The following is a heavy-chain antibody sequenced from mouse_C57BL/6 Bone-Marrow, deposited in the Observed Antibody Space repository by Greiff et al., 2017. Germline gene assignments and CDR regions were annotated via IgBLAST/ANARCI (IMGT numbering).Heavy chain of an antibody. CDR3: AGVGNWEVGFDY. D-gene: IGHD4-1*01. Sequence: QVQLQQPGAELVMPGASVKLSCKASGYTFTSYWMHWVKQRPGPGLEWIGEIDPSDSYTNYNQKFKGKATLTVDKSSSTAYMQLSSLTAEDSAVYDCAGVGNWEVGFDYWGQGTTLTVSS. CDR2: IDPSDSYT. CDR1: GYTFTSYW. J-gene: IGHJ2*01. V-gene: IGHV1-69*01.